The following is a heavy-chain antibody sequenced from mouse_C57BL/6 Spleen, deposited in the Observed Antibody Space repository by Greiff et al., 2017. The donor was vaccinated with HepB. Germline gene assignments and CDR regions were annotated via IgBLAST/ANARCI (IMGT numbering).Heavy chain of an antibody. V-gene: IGHV1-50*01. CDR3: DRGVYYGISFDD. J-gene: IGHJ1*03. CDR2: IDPTSSNT. Sequence: QVQLQQPGAELVKPGASVKLSCKASGYTFTSYWMQWVKQRPGQGLEWIGEIDPTSSNTNYNDKFKGKATLTVDTSSSTAYMQLSSLTSEDSAVYYGDRGVYYGISFDDWGKGTTLTVSS. D-gene: IGHD1-1*01. CDR1: GYTFTSYW.